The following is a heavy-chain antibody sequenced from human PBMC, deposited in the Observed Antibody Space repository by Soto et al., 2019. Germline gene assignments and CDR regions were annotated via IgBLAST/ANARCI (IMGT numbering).Heavy chain of an antibody. V-gene: IGHV1-69*02. J-gene: IGHJ6*02. CDR2: IIPILGIA. CDR3: ARADYRDYYYYGMDV. Sequence: QVQLVQSGAEVKKPGSSVKVSCKASGGTFSSYTISWVRQAPGQGLEWMGRIIPILGIANYAQKFQGRVTMTADKSTSTAYMELSSLRSEDTAVYYCARADYRDYYYYGMDVWGQGTTVTVSS. D-gene: IGHD3-10*01. CDR1: GGTFSSYT.